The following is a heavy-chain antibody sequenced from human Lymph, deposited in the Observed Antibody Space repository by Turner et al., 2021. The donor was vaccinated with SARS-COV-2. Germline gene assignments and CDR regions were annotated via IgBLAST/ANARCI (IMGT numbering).Heavy chain of an antibody. CDR3: AKDRGGEQLVRLFDY. J-gene: IGHJ4*02. CDR1: GFTFDDYA. Sequence: EVQLVESGGGLVQPGRSLRLSCAAYGFTFDDYAMHWVRQAPGKGLEWVSGISWNSGSIGYADSVKGRFTISRDNAKNSLYLQMNSLRVEDTALYYCAKDRGGEQLVRLFDYWGQGTLVTVSS. V-gene: IGHV3-9*01. CDR2: ISWNSGSI. D-gene: IGHD6-6*01.